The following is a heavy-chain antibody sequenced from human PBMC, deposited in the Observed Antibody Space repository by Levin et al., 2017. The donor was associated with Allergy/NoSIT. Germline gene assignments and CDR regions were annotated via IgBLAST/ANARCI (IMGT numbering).Heavy chain of an antibody. D-gene: IGHD2-21*02. CDR3: ARDRRYCGGDCSYPMAWYFDL. CDR1: GFTFSSYG. V-gene: IGHV3-33*01. CDR2: IWYDGSNK. J-gene: IGHJ2*01. Sequence: GESLKISCAASGFTFSSYGMHWVRQAPGKGLEWVAVIWYDGSNKYYADSVKGRFTISRDNSKNTLYLQMNSLRAEDTAVYYCARDRRYCGGDCSYPMAWYFDLWGRGTLVTVSS.